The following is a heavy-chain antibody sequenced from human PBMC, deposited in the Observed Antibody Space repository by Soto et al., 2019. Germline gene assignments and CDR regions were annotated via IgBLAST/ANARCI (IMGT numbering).Heavy chain of an antibody. J-gene: IGHJ6*02. CDR3: AKEPGYSSSWSGMDV. V-gene: IGHV3-30*18. Sequence: QVQLVESGGGVVQPGRSLRLSCAASGFTFSSYGMHWVRQAPGKGLEWVAVISYDGSNKYYADSVKGRFTISRDNSKNTLYLQMNRLRAEDTAVYYCAKEPGYSSSWSGMDVWGQGTTVTVSS. D-gene: IGHD6-13*01. CDR1: GFTFSSYG. CDR2: ISYDGSNK.